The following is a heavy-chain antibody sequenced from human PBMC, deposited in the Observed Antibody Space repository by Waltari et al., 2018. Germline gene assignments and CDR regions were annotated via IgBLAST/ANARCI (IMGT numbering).Heavy chain of an antibody. J-gene: IGHJ6*02. V-gene: IGHV1-69*05. CDR1: GGTFSSYA. CDR3: ARAYIVVVPAAIEGYGMDV. Sequence: QVQLVQSGAEVKKPGSSVKVSCKASGGTFSSYAISWVRQAPGQGLEWMGGINPIFGTANYAQECQGRVTITTDESTSTAYMELSSLRSEDTAVYYCARAYIVVVPAAIEGYGMDVWGQGTTVTVSS. CDR2: INPIFGTA. D-gene: IGHD2-2*01.